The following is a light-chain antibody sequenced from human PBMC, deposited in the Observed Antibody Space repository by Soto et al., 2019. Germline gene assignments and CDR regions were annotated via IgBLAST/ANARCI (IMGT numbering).Light chain of an antibody. V-gene: IGLV2-23*01. CDR2: DDN. Sequence: QSALTQPASVSGSPGQSITISCTGTSHDVGSYHLVSWYQHHPGKAPKLMLYDDNERPSGVSNRFSGSKSGNTASLTISGLQAEDEADYYCCSYAGSSTLVFGGGTQLTVL. CDR3: CSYAGSSTLV. CDR1: SHDVGSYHL. J-gene: IGLJ7*01.